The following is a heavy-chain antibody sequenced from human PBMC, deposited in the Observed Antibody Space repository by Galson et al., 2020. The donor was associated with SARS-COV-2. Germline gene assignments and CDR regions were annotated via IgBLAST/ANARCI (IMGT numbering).Heavy chain of an antibody. Sequence: ASVKVSCKASGYTFTNYDVSWVRQAPGQGLEWMGWISAYNGNTNYAQKFQGRVTMTTDTSTSTAYMELTSLRSDDTAVYYCAREDERIVVVPGANWENPENWFDPWGQGTLVTVSS. CDR2: ISAYNGNT. D-gene: IGHD2-2*01. CDR3: AREDERIVVVPGANWENPENWFDP. V-gene: IGHV1-18*01. CDR1: GYTFTNYD. J-gene: IGHJ5*02.